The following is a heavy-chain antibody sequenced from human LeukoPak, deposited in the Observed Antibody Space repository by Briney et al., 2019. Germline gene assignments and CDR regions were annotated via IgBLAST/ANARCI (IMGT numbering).Heavy chain of an antibody. CDR2: INGRGDNT. V-gene: IGHV3-23*01. D-gene: IGHD2/OR15-2a*01. J-gene: IGHJ5*02. CDR1: GGTFSSYA. CDR3: AKDRVSPGFNLFDP. Sequence: GGSLRLSCAASGGTFSSYAMNWVRQAPGKGLEWVSAINGRGDNTYYADSVKGRFTISRDSSKSTLFLQMNSLRAEDTAIYYCAKDRVSPGFNLFDPWGQGTLVTVSS.